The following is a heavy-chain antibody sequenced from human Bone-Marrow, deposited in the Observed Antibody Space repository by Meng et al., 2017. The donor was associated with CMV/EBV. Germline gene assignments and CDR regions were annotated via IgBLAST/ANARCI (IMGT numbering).Heavy chain of an antibody. J-gene: IGHJ3*02. V-gene: IGHV4-34*01. CDR1: GGSFSGYY. Sequence: GSLRLSCAVYGGSFSGYYWSWIRQPPGKGLEWIGEINHSGSTNYNPSLKSRVTISVDTSKNQCSLKPSSVTAADTAVYYCARDMLLRFLEWLPVRQVCSAFDIWGQGTMVTVSS. CDR3: ARDMLLRFLEWLPVRQVCSAFDI. CDR2: INHSGST. D-gene: IGHD3-3*01.